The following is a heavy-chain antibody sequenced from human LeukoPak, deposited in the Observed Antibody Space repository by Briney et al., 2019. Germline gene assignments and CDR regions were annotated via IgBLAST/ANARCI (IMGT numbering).Heavy chain of an antibody. CDR3: AREARQDIVVVPAAMRLFSRFDP. D-gene: IGHD2-2*01. CDR1: GGSISSGDYY. Sequence: SETLSLTCTVSGGSISSGDYYWSWIRQPPGKGLEWIGYIYYSGSTYYNPSLKSRVTISVDTSKNQFSLKLSSVTAADTAVYYCAREARQDIVVVPAAMRLFSRFDPWGQGTLVTVSS. CDR2: IYYSGST. V-gene: IGHV4-30-4*01. J-gene: IGHJ5*02.